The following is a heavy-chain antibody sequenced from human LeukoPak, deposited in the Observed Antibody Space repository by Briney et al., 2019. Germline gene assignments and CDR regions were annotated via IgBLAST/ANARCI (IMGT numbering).Heavy chain of an antibody. D-gene: IGHD6-13*01. CDR1: GGSFSGYY. Sequence: PSETLSLTCAVHGGSFSGYYWSWIRQPPGKGLEWIGEINHSGSTNYNPSLKSRVTISVDTSKNQFSLKLSSVTAADTAVYYCARAPIIAAAGRGAFDYWGQGTLVTVSS. V-gene: IGHV4-34*01. J-gene: IGHJ4*02. CDR2: INHSGST. CDR3: ARAPIIAAAGRGAFDY.